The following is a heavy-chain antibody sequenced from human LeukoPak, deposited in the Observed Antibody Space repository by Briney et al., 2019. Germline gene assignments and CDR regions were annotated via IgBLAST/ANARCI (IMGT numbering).Heavy chain of an antibody. V-gene: IGHV3-21*01. CDR3: ARDGGRITIFGVVTEGNYYFDY. CDR2: ISSSSSYI. D-gene: IGHD3-3*01. CDR1: GFTFSSYS. J-gene: IGHJ4*02. Sequence: GGSLRLSCAASGFTFSSYSMNWVRQAPGKGLEWVSSISSSSSYIYYADSVKGRFTISRDNAENSLYPQMNSLRAEDTAVYYCARDGGRITIFGVVTEGNYYFDYWGQGTLVTVSS.